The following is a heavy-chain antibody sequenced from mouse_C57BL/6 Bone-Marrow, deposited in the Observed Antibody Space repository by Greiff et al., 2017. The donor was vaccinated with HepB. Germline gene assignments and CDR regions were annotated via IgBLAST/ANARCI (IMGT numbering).Heavy chain of an antibody. J-gene: IGHJ4*01. CDR2: IWGVGST. CDR1: GFSLTSYG. Sequence: VHVKQSGPGLVAPSQSLSITCTVSGFSLTSYGVDWVRQSPGKGLEWLGVIWGVGSTNYNSALKSRLSISKDNSKSQVFLKMNSLQTDDTAMYYCASWIYYGNLRRAMDYWGQGTSVTVSS. V-gene: IGHV2-6*01. D-gene: IGHD2-1*01. CDR3: ASWIYYGNLRRAMDY.